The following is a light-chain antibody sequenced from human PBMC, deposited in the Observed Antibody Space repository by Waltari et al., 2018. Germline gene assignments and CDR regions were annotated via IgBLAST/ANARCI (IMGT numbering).Light chain of an antibody. Sequence: EIVLTQTPATLSLPPGERATLSCRASQSVDAHLAWYQQKPGQAPRLLIYDASNRATGTPARFSGSGSGTDFTLTINSLEPEDFAVYYCQQRTNWPRLTFGGGTKVEIK. V-gene: IGKV3-11*01. CDR3: QQRTNWPRLT. CDR1: QSVDAH. J-gene: IGKJ4*01. CDR2: DAS.